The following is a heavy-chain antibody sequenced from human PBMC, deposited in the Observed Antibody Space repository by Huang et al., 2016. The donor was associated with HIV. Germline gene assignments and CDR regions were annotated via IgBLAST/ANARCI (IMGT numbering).Heavy chain of an antibody. CDR3: ARDLWLRDLYYYYYMDV. J-gene: IGHJ6*03. CDR2: ISYDGSKT. Sequence: QVQLVESGGGVVQPGWSLRLSCAASRFTFSNYAMHWVRQAAGKGLEWVEVISYDGSKTYDADSVKGRFTVSRDNSKNTLYLQMNSLRAEDTAVYYCARDLWLRDLYYYYYMDVWGKGTTVTVSS. V-gene: IGHV3-30-3*01. D-gene: IGHD5-12*01. CDR1: RFTFSNYA.